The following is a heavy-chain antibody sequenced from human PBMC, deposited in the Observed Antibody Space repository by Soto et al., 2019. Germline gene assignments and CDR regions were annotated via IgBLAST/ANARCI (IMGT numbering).Heavy chain of an antibody. CDR2: ISSGGSFM. CDR3: ARKHSSDATGYDCFDS. CDR1: GFSFYDSD. D-gene: IGHD3-3*01. J-gene: IGHJ4*01. Sequence: EVQLVESGGGLVEPGGSLRLSCTGSGFSFYDSDMTWVRQAPGKGLEWVSAISSGGSFMFYAESFKGRFTISRNNAKNSRFLQMSSLRVEEASIYYWARKHSSDATGYDCFDSWGHGPLVTVSS. V-gene: IGHV3-21*01.